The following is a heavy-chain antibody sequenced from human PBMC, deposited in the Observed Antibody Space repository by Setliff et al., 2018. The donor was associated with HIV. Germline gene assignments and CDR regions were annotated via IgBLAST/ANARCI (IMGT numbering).Heavy chain of an antibody. Sequence: GGSLRLSCAASGFTLSSYWMHWVRQAPGKGLVYVSHINGDGSTTTYADSVKGRFTISRDNAKNTLYLQMNSLRAEDTAVYYCAKDWAPIVATGGYYFDYWGQGTLVTVSS. CDR1: GFTLSSYW. J-gene: IGHJ4*02. CDR3: AKDWAPIVATGGYYFDY. CDR2: INGDGSTT. D-gene: IGHD5-12*01. V-gene: IGHV3-74*01.